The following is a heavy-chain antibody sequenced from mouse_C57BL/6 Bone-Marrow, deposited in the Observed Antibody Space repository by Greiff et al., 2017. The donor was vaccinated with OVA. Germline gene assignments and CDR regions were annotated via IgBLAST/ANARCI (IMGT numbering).Heavy chain of an antibody. J-gene: IGHJ2*01. V-gene: IGHV1-50*01. Sequence: VQLQQSGAELVKPGASVKLSCKASGYTFTSYWMQWVKQRPGQGLEWIGEIDPSDSYTNYNQKFKGKATLTVDTSSSTAYMQLSSLTSEDSAVYYCARGWLLPYYFDYWGQGTTLTVSS. CDR3: ARGWLLPYYFDY. CDR1: GYTFTSYW. CDR2: IDPSDSYT. D-gene: IGHD2-3*01.